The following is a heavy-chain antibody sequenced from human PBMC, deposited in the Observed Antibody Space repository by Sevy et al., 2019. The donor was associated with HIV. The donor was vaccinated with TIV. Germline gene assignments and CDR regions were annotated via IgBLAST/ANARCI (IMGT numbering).Heavy chain of an antibody. J-gene: IGHJ4*02. CDR2: ISSSSNYI. CDR3: ARGIGKSGAF. CDR1: GFTFSTYT. V-gene: IGHV3-21*01. Sequence: GGSLRLSCAASGFTFSTYTMNWVRQAPGKGLEWVSSISSSSNYIYYADSVKGRFTISRDNVRNTLYLQMESLRAEDAGVYYCARGIGKSGAFWGQGTLVTVSS. D-gene: IGHD1-26*01.